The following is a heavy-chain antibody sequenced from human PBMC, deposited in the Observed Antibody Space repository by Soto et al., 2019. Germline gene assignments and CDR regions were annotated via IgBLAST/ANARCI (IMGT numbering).Heavy chain of an antibody. D-gene: IGHD3-16*01. J-gene: IGHJ4*02. CDR2: ISSSSSYI. CDR3: ARGGVTKSRHFDY. V-gene: IGHV3-21*01. CDR1: GFTFSSYS. Sequence: EVQLVESGGGLVKPGGSLRLSCAASGFTFSSYSMNWVRQAPGKGLEWVSSISSSSSYIYYADSVKGRFTISRDNAKNSLYLQMNSLRAEDTAVYYCARGGVTKSRHFDYWGQGTLVTVSS.